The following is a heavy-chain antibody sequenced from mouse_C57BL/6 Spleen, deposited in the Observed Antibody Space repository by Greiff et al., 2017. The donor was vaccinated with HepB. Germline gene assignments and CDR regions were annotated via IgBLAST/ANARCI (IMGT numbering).Heavy chain of an antibody. CDR1: GYTFTDYN. V-gene: IGHV1-22*01. CDR3: ARWGYDYDAFAY. D-gene: IGHD2-4*01. CDR2: INPNNGGT. Sequence: EVQLQESGPELVKPGASVKMSCKASGYTFTDYNMHWVKQSHGKSLEWIGYINPNNGGTSYNQKFKGKATLTVNKSSSTAYMELRSLTSEDSAVYYCARWGYDYDAFAYWGQGTLVTVSA. J-gene: IGHJ3*01.